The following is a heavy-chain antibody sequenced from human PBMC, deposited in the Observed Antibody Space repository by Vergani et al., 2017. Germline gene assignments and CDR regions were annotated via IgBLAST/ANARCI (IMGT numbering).Heavy chain of an antibody. J-gene: IGHJ6*02. CDR2: ISYDGSNK. D-gene: IGHD2-2*01. Sequence: VQLVESGGVVVQPGGSLRLSCAASGFTFDDYTMHWVRQAPGKGLEWVAVISYDGSNKSYADSVKGRFTISRDNSKNTLYLQMNSLRAEDTAVYYCAKAVRYCSSTNCRGGPRLYYGMDVWGQGTTVTVSS. CDR3: AKAVRYCSSTNCRGGPRLYYGMDV. V-gene: IGHV3-30*18. CDR1: GFTFDDYT.